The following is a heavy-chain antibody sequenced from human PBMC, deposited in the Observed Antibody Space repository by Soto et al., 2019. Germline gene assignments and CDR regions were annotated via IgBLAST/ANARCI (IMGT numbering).Heavy chain of an antibody. D-gene: IGHD3-10*01. CDR2: ISWNSGSI. J-gene: IGHJ3*02. Sequence: EVQLVESGGGLVQPGRSLRLSCAASGFTFDDYAMHWVRQAPGKGLEWVSGISWNSGSIGYADSVKGRFTISRDNAKNSLYLQMNSLRAEDTALYYCAKDISAVWFGELLIWGRGTMVTVSS. CDR1: GFTFDDYA. CDR3: AKDISAVWFGELLI. V-gene: IGHV3-9*01.